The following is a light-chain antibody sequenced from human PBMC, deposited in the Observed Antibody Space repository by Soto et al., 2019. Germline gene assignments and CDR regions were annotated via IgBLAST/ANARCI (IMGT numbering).Light chain of an antibody. V-gene: IGKV3-20*01. CDR3: QQYGSSPPYT. CDR2: GAS. CDR1: QSVSSSY. J-gene: IGKJ2*01. Sequence: EIVLTQSPGTLSLSPGERATLSCRASQSVSSSYLDWYQQKPGQAHRLLIYGASSRATGITDRFSGSGSGTDCTLTISRLEPEEFAVYYWQQYGSSPPYTFGQGTKLEIK.